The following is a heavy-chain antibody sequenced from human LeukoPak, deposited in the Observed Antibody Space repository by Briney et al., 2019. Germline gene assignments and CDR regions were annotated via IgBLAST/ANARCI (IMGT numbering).Heavy chain of an antibody. D-gene: IGHD3-16*01. CDR1: GGSINSGSYY. CDR3: ARVDYQGWFDP. CDR2: IYTSGST. J-gene: IGHJ5*02. V-gene: IGHV4-61*02. Sequence: SETLSLTCTVSGGSINSGSYYWSWIRQPAGKGLEWIGRIYTSGSTNYNPSLKSRVTMSVDTSKNQFSLKLSSVTAADTAVYYCARVDYQGWFDPWGQGTLVTVSS.